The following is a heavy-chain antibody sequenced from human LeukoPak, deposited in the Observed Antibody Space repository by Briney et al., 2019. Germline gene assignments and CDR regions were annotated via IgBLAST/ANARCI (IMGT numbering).Heavy chain of an antibody. J-gene: IGHJ5*02. CDR3: ARLRSSGWYNWFDP. V-gene: IGHV1-18*01. D-gene: IGHD6-19*01. CDR1: GYTFTSYG. Sequence: ASVKVSCKASGYTFTSYGISWVRQAPGQGLEWMGWISAYNGNTNYVQKLQGRVTMTTDTSTGTAYMELRSLRSDDTAVYHCARLRSSGWYNWFDPWGQGTLVTVSS. CDR2: ISAYNGNT.